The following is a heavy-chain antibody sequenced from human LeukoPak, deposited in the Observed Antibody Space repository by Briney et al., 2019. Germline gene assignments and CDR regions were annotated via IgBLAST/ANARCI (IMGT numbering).Heavy chain of an antibody. D-gene: IGHD3-10*01. CDR3: ARGDYYGSGSYWGAN. CDR1: GYTFTHYY. Sequence: ASVKLSRQPSGYTFTHYYIHLVRQAPGQRREWMGIVNASGGSTSYAQKFQGRVPMTRDTSTSTLYMELSSLRSEDTAVYYCARGDYYGSGSYWGANWGQETLVTVSS. CDR2: VNASGGST. J-gene: IGHJ4*02. V-gene: IGHV1-46*01.